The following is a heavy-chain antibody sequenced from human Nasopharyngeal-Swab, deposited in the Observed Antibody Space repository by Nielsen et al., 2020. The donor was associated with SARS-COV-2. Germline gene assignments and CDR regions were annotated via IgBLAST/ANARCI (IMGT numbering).Heavy chain of an antibody. D-gene: IGHD6-13*01. J-gene: IGHJ4*02. CDR3: ARGGSSFPFDY. CDR2: IKQDGSGS. Sequence: GESLKISCAASGFTFSKFYMSWVRQAAGKGLEWVANIKQDGSGSYSVDSVKGRFTISRDDANNSLYLQMNSLRAGETGVYYCARGGSSFPFDYWGPGTLVTVSS. CDR1: GFTFSKFY. V-gene: IGHV3-7*01.